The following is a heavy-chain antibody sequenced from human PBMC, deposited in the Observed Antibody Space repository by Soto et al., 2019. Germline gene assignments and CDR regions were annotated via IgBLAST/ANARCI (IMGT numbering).Heavy chain of an antibody. D-gene: IGHD2-21*02. CDR1: GFTFNSYA. CDR2: ISGSGGST. Sequence: EVQLLESGGGLVQPGGSLRLSCAASGFTFNSYAMSWVRQAPGKGLEWVSHISGSGGSTYYAGSVKGRLTISRDNSKNTLYVQMNSLSAEDTAIYYCARDPHPVTASHDSSYYYYDVDVWGKGTTVTVSS. J-gene: IGHJ6*03. CDR3: ARDPHPVTASHDSSYYYYDVDV. V-gene: IGHV3-23*01.